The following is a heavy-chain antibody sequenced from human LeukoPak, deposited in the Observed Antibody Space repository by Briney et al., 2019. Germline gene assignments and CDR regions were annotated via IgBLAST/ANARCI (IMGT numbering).Heavy chain of an antibody. D-gene: IGHD2-2*01. CDR3: ASSRYCSSTSCFYFDY. CDR2: ISSSSSYT. J-gene: IGHJ4*02. Sequence: GGSLRLSCAASGFTFSDYYMSWIRQAPRKGLEWVSYISSSSSYTNYADSVKGRLTISRDNAKNSLYLQMNSLRAEDTAVYYCASSRYCSSTSCFYFDYWGQGTLVTVSS. V-gene: IGHV3-11*06. CDR1: GFTFSDYY.